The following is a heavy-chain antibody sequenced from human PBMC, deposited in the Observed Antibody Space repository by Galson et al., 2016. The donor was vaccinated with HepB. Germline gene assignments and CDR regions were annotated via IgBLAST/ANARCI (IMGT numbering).Heavy chain of an antibody. J-gene: IGHJ5*02. CDR2: MYHSGNT. V-gene: IGHV4-39*01. Sequence: ETLSLTCTVSGGSITSESHYWGWIRRSPGKGLEWIANMYHSGNTFYNPSLKSRVTMNVDASRNQFSLTLTSVTATDTAVYYCARWLLLIQGRGIAGFEPWGQGTLVTVSS. D-gene: IGHD3-10*01. CDR1: GGSITSESHY. CDR3: ARWLLLIQGRGIAGFEP.